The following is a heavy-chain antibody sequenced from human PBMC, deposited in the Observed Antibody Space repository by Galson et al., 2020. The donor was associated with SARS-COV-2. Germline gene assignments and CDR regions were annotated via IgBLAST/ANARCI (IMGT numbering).Heavy chain of an antibody. D-gene: IGHD6-13*01. Sequence: SETLSLTCTVSGGSIRRSSFYWDWIRLPPGKGLEWIGSIYYSGSPYYNPSLESRLTMSVDTSKNQFSLKLSSVTAADSAIYYCAKSRSSSWYHFDFWGQGTRVTVSS. V-gene: IGHV4-39*01. CDR3: AKSRSSSWYHFDF. J-gene: IGHJ4*02. CDR2: IYYSGSP. CDR1: GGSIRRSSFY.